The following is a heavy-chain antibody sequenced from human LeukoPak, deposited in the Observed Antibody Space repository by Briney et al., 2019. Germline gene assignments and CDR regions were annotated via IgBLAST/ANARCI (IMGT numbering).Heavy chain of an antibody. CDR2: ISSSGSTI. V-gene: IGHV3-11*04. D-gene: IGHD3-22*01. CDR1: GFTFSDYY. J-gene: IGHJ3*02. Sequence: GGSLRLSCAASGFTFSDYYMSWIRQAPGKGLEWVSYISSSGSTIYYADSVKGRFAISRDNAKNSLYLQMNSLRAEDTAVYYCARDHHRRLYDSQARDTFDIWGQGTMVTVSS. CDR3: ARDHHRRLYDSQARDTFDI.